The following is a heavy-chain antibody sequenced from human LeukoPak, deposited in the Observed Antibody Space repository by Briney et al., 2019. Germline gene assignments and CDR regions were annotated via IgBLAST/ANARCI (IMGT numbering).Heavy chain of an antibody. Sequence: GGSLRLSCAASGFTFSSHWMSWVRQAPGKGLEWVANIKQDGSEKYYVDSVKGRFTISRDNAKNSLYLQMNSLRAEDTAVYYCAREGTVRGVKHDAFDIWGQGTMVTVSS. D-gene: IGHD3-10*01. J-gene: IGHJ3*02. V-gene: IGHV3-7*01. CDR2: IKQDGSEK. CDR3: AREGTVRGVKHDAFDI. CDR1: GFTFSSHW.